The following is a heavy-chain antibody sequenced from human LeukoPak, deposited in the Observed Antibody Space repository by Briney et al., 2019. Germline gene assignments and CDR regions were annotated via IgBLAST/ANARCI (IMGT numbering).Heavy chain of an antibody. CDR1: GFSLTTTGVG. CDR2: IYWDDDK. CDR3: AHTTTKTDGFDI. Sequence: SGPTLVNPTQTLTLTCTFSGFSLTTTGVGVGWTRQPPGKALEWLALIYWDDDKRYSPSLRSRLTITKDTSNNQVVLTVTNMDPVDTATYYCAHTTTKTDGFDIWGQGTMVTVSS. D-gene: IGHD1-14*01. V-gene: IGHV2-5*02. J-gene: IGHJ3*02.